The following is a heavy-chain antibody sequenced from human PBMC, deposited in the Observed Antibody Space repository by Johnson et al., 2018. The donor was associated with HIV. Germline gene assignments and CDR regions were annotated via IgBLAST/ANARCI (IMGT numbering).Heavy chain of an antibody. V-gene: IGHV3-21*01. D-gene: IGHD1-1*01. Sequence: VQLVESGGGVVQPGRSLRLSCAASGFTFSSYAMHWVRQAPGKGLEWVSAISGSGNSIYYADSVKGRFTISRDNAKNSLYLQMNSLRAEDTAVYYCARGDGYRRAFDIWGQGTMVTVSS. J-gene: IGHJ3*02. CDR1: GFTFSSYA. CDR2: ISGSGNSI. CDR3: ARGDGYRRAFDI.